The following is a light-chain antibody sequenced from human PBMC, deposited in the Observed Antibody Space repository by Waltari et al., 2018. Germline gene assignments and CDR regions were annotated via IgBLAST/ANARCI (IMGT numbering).Light chain of an antibody. Sequence: QSVLTQPPSASGSPGQRVTISCSGSGSNIGSNTVNWYQQIPGMAPKLLIYTNSHRPSGVPARFSGSKSGTSGFLAISGLQSEDEADYYCAAWDDGLNGWVFGGRTKVTVL. CDR2: TNS. J-gene: IGLJ3*02. CDR3: AAWDDGLNGWV. V-gene: IGLV1-44*01. CDR1: GSNIGSNT.